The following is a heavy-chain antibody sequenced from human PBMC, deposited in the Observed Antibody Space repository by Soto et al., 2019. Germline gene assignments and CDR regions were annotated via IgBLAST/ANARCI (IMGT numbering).Heavy chain of an antibody. J-gene: IGHJ5*02. D-gene: IGHD6-13*01. CDR2: IYPGDSDT. CDR1: GYSFTSYW. V-gene: IGHV5-51*03. CDR3: TIAAAPGTRPNWFDP. Sequence: EVQLVQSGAEVKKPGESLKISCKGSGYSFTSYWIGWVRQMPGKGLEWMGVIYPGDSDTRYSPSFQGQVTISADKSISTAYLQWSSLKASDTAMYYCTIAAAPGTRPNWFDPWGQGTLVTVSS.